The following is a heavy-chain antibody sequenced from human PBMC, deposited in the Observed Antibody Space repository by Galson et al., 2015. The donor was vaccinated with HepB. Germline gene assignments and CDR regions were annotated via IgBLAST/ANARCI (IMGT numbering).Heavy chain of an antibody. CDR3: ARGLFIVGATTDNYYMDV. D-gene: IGHD1-26*01. J-gene: IGHJ6*03. Sequence: SVKVSCKASGYTFSSYAMHWVRQAPGRRLEWMGWINAGNGNTKYSQIFQGRVTITRDTSARTAYMQLSSLRSEDTAVYYCARGLFIVGATTDNYYMDVWGKGTTVTVSS. CDR2: INAGNGNT. V-gene: IGHV1-3*01. CDR1: GYTFSSYA.